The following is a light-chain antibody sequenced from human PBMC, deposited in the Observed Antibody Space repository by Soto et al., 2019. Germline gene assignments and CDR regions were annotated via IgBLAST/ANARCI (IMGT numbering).Light chain of an antibody. Sequence: EIVLTHSPATLSVSPGERATLSCRASQSVGSNLAWYQQRPGQPPRLLLYDASTRATDIPARFSGGGSWAEFSITISSLQSSDFVADYCQQYNNWPYTFGQGTKLQIK. CDR3: QQYNNWPYT. CDR1: QSVGSN. J-gene: IGKJ2*01. V-gene: IGKV3-15*01. CDR2: DAS.